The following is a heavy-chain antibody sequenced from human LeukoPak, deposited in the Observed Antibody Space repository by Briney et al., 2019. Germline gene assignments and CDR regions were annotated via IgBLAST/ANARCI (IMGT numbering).Heavy chain of an antibody. CDR2: IYWDDDK. J-gene: IGHJ4*02. V-gene: IGHV2-5*02. D-gene: IGHD3-10*01. CDR3: AHFPSMIRGVIANIYFDR. Sequence: SGPTLVNPTQTLTLTCAFSGFSLNTVGVGVAWIRQPPGKALEWLALIYWDDDKRYNPSLKSRLTITKDTSGNQVVLTLTNVDPVDTATYYCAHFPSMIRGVIANIYFDRWGQGTLVAVSS. CDR1: GFSLNTVGVG.